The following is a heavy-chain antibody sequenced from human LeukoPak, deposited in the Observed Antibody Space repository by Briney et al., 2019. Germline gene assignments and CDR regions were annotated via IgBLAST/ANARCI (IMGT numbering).Heavy chain of an antibody. Sequence: GGSLRLSCVASGFTFNSYWMSWVRQAPGKGLEWVAHIAQDGGLKRYVDSVKGRFTISRDNAKNSVYLQMSNLRAEDTAVYFCARGGGLDVWGQGATVTVSS. J-gene: IGHJ6*02. D-gene: IGHD3-16*01. CDR3: ARGGGLDV. CDR2: IAQDGGLK. CDR1: GFTFNSYW. V-gene: IGHV3-7*03.